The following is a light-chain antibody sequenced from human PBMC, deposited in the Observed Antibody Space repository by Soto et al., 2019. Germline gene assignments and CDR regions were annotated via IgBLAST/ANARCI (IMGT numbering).Light chain of an antibody. CDR1: QSVKTY. CDR2: DTP. Sequence: EIVLTQTPATLSLSPGQRATLSCWASQSVKTYLMWYQHKPGQAPRLLIYDTPNRATGIPDRFSGSGSGTGFTLTISNLKPEDSAVYYCQQRGNSITFGGGTKVEI. J-gene: IGKJ4*02. CDR3: QQRGNSIT. V-gene: IGKV3-11*01.